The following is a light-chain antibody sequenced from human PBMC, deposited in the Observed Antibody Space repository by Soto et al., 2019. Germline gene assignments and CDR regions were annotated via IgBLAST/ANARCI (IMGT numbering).Light chain of an antibody. CDR2: DAS. CDR3: QQDLRPPLT. V-gene: IGKV1-39*01. CDR1: QSVDNY. J-gene: IGKJ3*01. Sequence: DIQITQSPTFLSSVVGDPVPHHWRASQSVDNYLKWYQQKPGKAPGLLIYDASTLQSGVPSRFSGSGSGTDFTLPISSLQPEDFATYYCQQDLRPPLTFGPGTKVDIK.